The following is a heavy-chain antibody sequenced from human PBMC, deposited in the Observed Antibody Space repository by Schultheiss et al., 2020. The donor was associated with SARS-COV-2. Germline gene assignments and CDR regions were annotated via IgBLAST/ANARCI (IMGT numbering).Heavy chain of an antibody. D-gene: IGHD3-22*01. Sequence: ASVKVSCKASGGTFSSYAISWVRQAPGQGLEWMGWINPNSGNTGYAQKFQGRVTMTRNTSISTAYMELSSLRSEDTAVYYCARDSSGHHYPDRPWFDPWGQGTLVTVSS. CDR3: ARDSSGHHYPDRPWFDP. CDR1: GGTFSSYA. V-gene: IGHV1-8*02. CDR2: INPNSGNT. J-gene: IGHJ5*02.